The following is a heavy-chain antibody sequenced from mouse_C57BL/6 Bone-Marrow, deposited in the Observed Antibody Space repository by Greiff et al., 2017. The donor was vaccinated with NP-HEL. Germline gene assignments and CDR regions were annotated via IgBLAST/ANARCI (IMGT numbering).Heavy chain of an antibody. J-gene: IGHJ4*01. CDR3: TRSYYSTYYAMDY. D-gene: IGHD2-5*01. V-gene: IGHV1-5*01. CDR2: IYPGNSDT. Sequence: VQLQQSGTVLARPGASVKMSCKTSGYTFTSYWMHWVKQRPGQGLEWIGAIYPGNSDTSYNQKFKGKAKLTAVTSASTAYMELSSLTNEDSAVYYCTRSYYSTYYAMDYWGQGTSVTVSS. CDR1: GYTFTSYW.